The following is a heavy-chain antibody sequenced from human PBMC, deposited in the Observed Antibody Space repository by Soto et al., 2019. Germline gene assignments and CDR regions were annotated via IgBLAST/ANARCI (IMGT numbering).Heavy chain of an antibody. V-gene: IGHV4-59*01. J-gene: IGHJ5*02. CDR2: IYYSGST. D-gene: IGHD3-22*01. CDR1: GGSISSYY. CDR3: ARVPTGDYYDSSGYIT. Sequence: SETLSLTCTVSGGSISSYYWSWIRQPPGKGLEWIGYIYYSGSTNYNPSLKSRVTISVDTSKNQFSLKLSSVTAADTAVYYCARVPTGDYYDSSGYITWGQGTLVTVSS.